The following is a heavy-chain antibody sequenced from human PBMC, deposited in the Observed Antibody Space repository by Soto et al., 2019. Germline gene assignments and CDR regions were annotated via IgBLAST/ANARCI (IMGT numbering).Heavy chain of an antibody. CDR3: ARSKIDSWSGNFDY. D-gene: IGHD3-3*01. Sequence: ASVKVSCKASGYTFNEYGVSWVRQAPGQGLEWMGWISADNGNTISAQKLQGRVTMTTDTSTSTAYMELRSLRSDDTAVYYCARSKIDSWSGNFDYWGQGTLVTVSS. CDR2: ISADNGNT. V-gene: IGHV1-18*01. CDR1: GYTFNEYG. J-gene: IGHJ4*02.